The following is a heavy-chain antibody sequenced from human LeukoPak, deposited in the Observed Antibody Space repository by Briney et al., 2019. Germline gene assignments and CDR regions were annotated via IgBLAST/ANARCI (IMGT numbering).Heavy chain of an antibody. CDR1: GFTFSSYG. CDR3: AKALYGSGSPIFDY. Sequence: GGSLRLSCAASGFTFSSYGMHWVRQAPGKGLEWVAVISYDGSNKYYADSVKGRFTISRDNSKNTLYLQMNSLRAEDTALYYCAKALYGSGSPIFDYWGQGTLVTVSS. J-gene: IGHJ4*02. V-gene: IGHV3-30*18. CDR2: ISYDGSNK. D-gene: IGHD3-10*01.